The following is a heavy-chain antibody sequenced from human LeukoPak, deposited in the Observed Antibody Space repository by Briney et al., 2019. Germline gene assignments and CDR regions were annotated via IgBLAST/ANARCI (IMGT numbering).Heavy chain of an antibody. V-gene: IGHV3-30*18. CDR2: ISYDGSNK. J-gene: IGHJ6*02. Sequence: GGSLRLSCAASGFPFSSYSNNWVRQAPGKGLEWVAVISYDGSNKYYADSVKGRFTISRDNSKNTLYLQMNSLRAEDTAVYYCAKDMALVVVTDNGMDVWGQGTTVTVS. D-gene: IGHD2-21*02. CDR1: GFPFSSYS. CDR3: AKDMALVVVTDNGMDV.